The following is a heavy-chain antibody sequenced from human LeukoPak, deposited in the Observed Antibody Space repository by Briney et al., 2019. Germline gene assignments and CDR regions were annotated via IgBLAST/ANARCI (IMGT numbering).Heavy chain of an antibody. CDR2: FDPEDGET. Sequence: ASVKVSCKVSGYTLTELSMHWVRQAPGKGLEWMGGFDPEDGETIYAWKCQGRVTMTEDTSTDTAYMELSSLRSEDTAVYYCATRYYDSSGYRLFDYWGQGTLVTVSP. J-gene: IGHJ4*02. CDR3: ATRYYDSSGYRLFDY. D-gene: IGHD3-22*01. CDR1: GYTLTELS. V-gene: IGHV1-24*01.